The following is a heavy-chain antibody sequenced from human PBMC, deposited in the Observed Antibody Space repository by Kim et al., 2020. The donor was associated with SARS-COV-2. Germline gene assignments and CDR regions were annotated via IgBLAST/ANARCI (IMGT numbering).Heavy chain of an antibody. J-gene: IGHJ6*02. Sequence: ASVKVSCKVSGYTLTELYMSWARQAPGKGLEWMGGSNPEDGETIYAQKFQGRVTMTEDSSTDTSYMELSSLRSEDTALYYCATGETIVVVPAAIRSYYYYYGMDVRGQGATVSVS. V-gene: IGHV1-24*01. CDR3: ATGETIVVVPAAIRSYYYYYGMDV. CDR1: GYTLTELY. D-gene: IGHD2-2*01. CDR2: SNPEDGET.